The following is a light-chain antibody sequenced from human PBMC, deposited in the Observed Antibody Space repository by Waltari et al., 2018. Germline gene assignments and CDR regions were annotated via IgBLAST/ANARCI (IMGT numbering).Light chain of an antibody. Sequence: QSALTQSASVSGSPGQSITIPCTGTSSDVGGYNYVSWYQQHPGNAPQLMIYDFSKVPAGVSKRFSGSKSGNTASLTIAGLQAEDEADYYCCSYAGSSTFVVFGGGTKLTVL. V-gene: IGLV2-23*02. CDR3: CSYAGSSTFVV. CDR1: SSDVGGYNY. CDR2: DFS. J-gene: IGLJ2*01.